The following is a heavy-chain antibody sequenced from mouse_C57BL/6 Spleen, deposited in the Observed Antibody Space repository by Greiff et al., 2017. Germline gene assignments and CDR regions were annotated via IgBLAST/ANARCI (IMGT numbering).Heavy chain of an antibody. CDR2: ISDGGSYT. CDR1: GFTFSSYA. V-gene: IGHV5-4*01. CDR3: ASGRAYYSNFHWYFDV. J-gene: IGHJ1*03. D-gene: IGHD2-5*01. Sequence: EVQLVESGGGLVKPGGSLKLSCAASGFTFSSYAMSWVRQTPEKRLEWVATISDGGSYTYYPDNVKGRFPISRDNAKNNLYLQMSHLKSEDTVMYYWASGRAYYSNFHWYFDVWGTGTTVTVSS.